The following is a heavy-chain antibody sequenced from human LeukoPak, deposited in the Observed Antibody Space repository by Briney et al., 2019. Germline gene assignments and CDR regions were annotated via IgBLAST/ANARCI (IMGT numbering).Heavy chain of an antibody. J-gene: IGHJ5*02. V-gene: IGHV4-4*02. CDR1: LDSTTSNF. Sequence: SETLSLTCTVSLDSTTSNFWSWVRQPPGKGLECIGEIHRGGSPNYNPSLQSRVTISIDRSRNQIALELSSVTAADTAVYYCARGGLVVVVAATPSTTPGLLHWLDPWGQGTLVSVSS. CDR3: ARGGLVVVVAATPSTTPGLLHWLDP. CDR2: IHRGGSP. D-gene: IGHD2-15*01.